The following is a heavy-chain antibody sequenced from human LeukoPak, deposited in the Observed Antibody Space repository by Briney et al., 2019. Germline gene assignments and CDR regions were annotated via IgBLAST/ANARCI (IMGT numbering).Heavy chain of an antibody. D-gene: IGHD1-26*01. Sequence: PSETLSLTCTVSGGSISSGDYYWSWIRQPPGKYLGWLGYIYYSGSTSYNPSLKSRVTISVDTSKNQFSLKLSSVTAADTAVYYCARDRPRGGGSYGYFDYWGQGTLVTVSS. J-gene: IGHJ4*02. CDR2: IYYSGST. V-gene: IGHV4-30-4*08. CDR1: GGSISSGDYY. CDR3: ARDRPRGGGSYGYFDY.